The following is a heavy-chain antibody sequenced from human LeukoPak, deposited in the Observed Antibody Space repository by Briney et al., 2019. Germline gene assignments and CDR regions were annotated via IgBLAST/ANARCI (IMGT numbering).Heavy chain of an antibody. J-gene: IGHJ4*02. CDR3: ARDTGYCSGGSCSYYFDY. CDR1: GYTFTSYG. D-gene: IGHD2-15*01. V-gene: IGHV1-18*01. Sequence: ASVEVSCKASGYTFTSYGISWVRQAPGQGLEWMGWISAYNGNTNYAQKFQGRVTMTTDTSTSTAYVELRSLRSDDTAVYYCARDTGYCSGGSCSYYFDYWGQGTLVTVSS. CDR2: ISAYNGNT.